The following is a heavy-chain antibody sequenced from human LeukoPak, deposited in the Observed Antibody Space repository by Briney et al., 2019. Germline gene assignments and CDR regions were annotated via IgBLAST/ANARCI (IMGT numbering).Heavy chain of an antibody. D-gene: IGHD1-26*01. CDR3: ARVIVGTTTRLDYFDY. Sequence: GGSLRLSCAASGFTVSDNYMSWVCQASGKGLEWVSIIYSGGNTYYADSVKGRFTVSRDNSKNTLYLQMNSLRAEDTAVYYCARVIVGTTTRLDYFDYWGQGTLVTVSS. CDR2: IYSGGNT. CDR1: GFTVSDNY. V-gene: IGHV3-66*01. J-gene: IGHJ4*02.